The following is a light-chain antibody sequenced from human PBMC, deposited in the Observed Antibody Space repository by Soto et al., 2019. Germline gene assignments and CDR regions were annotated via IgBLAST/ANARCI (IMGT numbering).Light chain of an antibody. CDR2: GAS. CDR1: QSVRSSY. Sequence: EIVLTQSAGTLSLSPGERATLSCRASQSVRSSYLAWYQQKPGQAPRLLIYGASSRATGIPDRFSGSGSGTDFTLTISRLEPEDFAVYYCQQYGSSPITLGQGTRLEIK. J-gene: IGKJ5*01. V-gene: IGKV3-20*01. CDR3: QQYGSSPIT.